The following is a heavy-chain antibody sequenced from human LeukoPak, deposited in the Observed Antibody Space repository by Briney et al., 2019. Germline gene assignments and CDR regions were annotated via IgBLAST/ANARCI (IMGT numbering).Heavy chain of an antibody. J-gene: IGHJ3*02. Sequence: GRSLRLSCAASGFTFDDYAMHWVRQAPGKGLEWVSGISWNSGSIGYADSVKGRFTISRDNAKNSLYLQMNSLRAEDTAVYYCASLVGGSYYIDAFDIWGQGTMVTVSS. V-gene: IGHV3-9*01. CDR2: ISWNSGSI. CDR1: GFTFDDYA. D-gene: IGHD1-26*01. CDR3: ASLVGGSYYIDAFDI.